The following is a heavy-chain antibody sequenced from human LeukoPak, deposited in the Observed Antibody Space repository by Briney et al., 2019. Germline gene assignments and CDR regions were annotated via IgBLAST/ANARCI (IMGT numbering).Heavy chain of an antibody. Sequence: GGSLRLSCAASGFTFSTCWMSWVRQAPGKGLGWVAIIKGDGSEKAYVDSVKGRFSISRDNAENSLYLQMSSLRAEDTAVYYCAKDWGYGEAGIDFWGQGTLVTVSS. J-gene: IGHJ4*02. CDR3: AKDWGYGEAGIDF. CDR1: GFTFSTCW. CDR2: IKGDGSEK. V-gene: IGHV3-7*04. D-gene: IGHD6-13*01.